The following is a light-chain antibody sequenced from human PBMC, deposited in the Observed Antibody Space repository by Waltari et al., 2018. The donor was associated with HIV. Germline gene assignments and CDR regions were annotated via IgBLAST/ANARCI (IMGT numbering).Light chain of an antibody. J-gene: IGLJ2*01. V-gene: IGLV2-23*02. CDR2: EVT. CDR3: NSYAGSSTFGV. CDR1: SSDAGSYYL. Sequence: QSALTQPASVSGSPRQSITISCTRTSSDAGSYYLISWYQQHPGKAPKLMIYEVTKRPSGVSNRVSGSKSGNTASLTISGLQAEDEADYYCNSYAGSSTFGVFGGGTKLTVL.